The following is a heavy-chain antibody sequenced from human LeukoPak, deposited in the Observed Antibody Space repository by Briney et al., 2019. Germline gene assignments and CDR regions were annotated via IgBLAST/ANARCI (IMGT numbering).Heavy chain of an antibody. CDR1: GFTFSSYA. D-gene: IGHD3-9*01. Sequence: PGGSLRLSCAASGFTFSSYAMHWVRQAPGKGLEWVAVMSFDGSHTYYADSVKGRFTISRDNSKNTLYLQMNSLRAEDTAVYYCAKERVDWRYFDYWGQGTLVTVSS. J-gene: IGHJ4*02. CDR3: AKERVDWRYFDY. V-gene: IGHV3-30*04. CDR2: MSFDGSHT.